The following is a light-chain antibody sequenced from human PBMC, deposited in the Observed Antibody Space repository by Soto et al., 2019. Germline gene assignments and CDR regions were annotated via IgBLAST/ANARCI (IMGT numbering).Light chain of an antibody. CDR1: QSISDW. J-gene: IGKJ1*01. V-gene: IGKV1-5*01. CDR3: QQYNSYLWT. CDR2: DAS. Sequence: DIQMTQSPSTLSASVGDRVTITCRASQSISDWVAWYQQKPGKAPNLLIFDASTLKSGIPSRFSGSGSGTEFTLTISSLQPDDFATYYCQQYNSYLWTFGQGTKVDIK.